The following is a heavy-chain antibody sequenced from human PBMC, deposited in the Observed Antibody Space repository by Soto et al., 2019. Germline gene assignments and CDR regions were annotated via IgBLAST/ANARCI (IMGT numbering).Heavy chain of an antibody. CDR3: ARDPAP. CDR1: GGSISSGGYY. V-gene: IGHV4-31*03. J-gene: IGHJ5*02. CDR2: IYNSGST. Sequence: QVQLQESGPGLVKASQTLSLTCTVSGGSISSGGYYWSWIRQHPGKGLEWIGYIYNSGSTYYNPSLKSGVTIPADTSKYPSSLKLSTVTAADTAVYYCARDPAPWCQGTLVTVSS.